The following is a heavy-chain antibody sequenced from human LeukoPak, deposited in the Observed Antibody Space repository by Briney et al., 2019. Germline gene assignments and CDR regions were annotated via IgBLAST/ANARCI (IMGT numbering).Heavy chain of an antibody. CDR1: GFTFSSYA. V-gene: IGHV3-23*01. J-gene: IGHJ4*02. Sequence: GGSLRLSCAASGFTFSSYAMSWVRQAPGKGLEWVSAISGSGGSTYYADSVKGRFTISRDNSKNTLYLQMNSLRAEDTAVYYCAKDFPGIDYYGSVSHLGGQGTLVTVSS. CDR3: AKDFPGIDYYGSVSHL. CDR2: ISGSGGST. D-gene: IGHD3-10*01.